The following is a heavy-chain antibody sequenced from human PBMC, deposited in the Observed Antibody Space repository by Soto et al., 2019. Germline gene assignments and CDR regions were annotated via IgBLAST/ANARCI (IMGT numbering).Heavy chain of an antibody. V-gene: IGHV1-18*01. CDR3: ARHSVGSVQAYDGLEV. CDR1: GYTFTSYG. Sequence: QVHLMQSGSEMKKPGASVRVSCKASGYTFTSYGIRWVRQAPGQGLQWMGWISGNNGETKYAQKFQGRVTMTTDTSTNTLYTDLRRLRSDDTAVYFCARHSVGSVQAYDGLEVWGQGTTVTVSS. J-gene: IGHJ6*02. CDR2: ISGNNGET. D-gene: IGHD2-15*01.